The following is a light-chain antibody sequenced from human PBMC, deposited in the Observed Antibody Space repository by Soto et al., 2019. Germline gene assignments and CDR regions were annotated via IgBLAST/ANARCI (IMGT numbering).Light chain of an antibody. V-gene: IGKV3-20*01. CDR1: QSVTSNY. J-gene: IGKJ1*01. CDR3: HLYGSSIPWT. CDR2: ASS. Sequence: EVVLTQSPGTVSLSPGERATLSCRASQSVTSNYLAWYQQQPVQAPRLLIYASSSRATGIPYRSICRGSVTDFTLSISRLEPEDFAVYYCHLYGSSIPWTFGQGTTVEI.